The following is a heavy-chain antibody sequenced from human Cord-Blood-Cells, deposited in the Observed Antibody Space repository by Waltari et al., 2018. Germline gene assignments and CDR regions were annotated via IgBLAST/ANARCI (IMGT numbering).Heavy chain of an antibody. CDR3: ASEDRTGTTSAFDI. V-gene: IGHV3-53*01. CDR2: IYSGSST. D-gene: IGHD1-7*01. Sequence: EVQLVESGGGLIQPGGSLILSCAASGFTMSSNSLSWVRQAPGKGLEWVSFIYSGSSTYYADSVKGRFTISRDNSKNTLYLQMNSLRAEDTAVYYCASEDRTGTTSAFDIWGQGTMVTVSS. J-gene: IGHJ3*02. CDR1: GFTMSSNS.